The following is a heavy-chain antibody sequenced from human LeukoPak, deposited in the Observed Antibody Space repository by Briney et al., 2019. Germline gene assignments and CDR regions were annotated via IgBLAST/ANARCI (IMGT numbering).Heavy chain of an antibody. J-gene: IGHJ4*02. CDR1: GFTFSSYA. CDR3: AKDHGSSDWYYFDY. D-gene: IGHD6-13*01. V-gene: IGHV3-30*02. Sequence: PGGSPRLSCAASGFTFSSYAMHWVRQAPGKGLEWVAFIHYDGSNNYYADSVKGRFTISRDNSKNTLYLQMNTLRADDTAVYYCAKDHGSSDWYYFDYWGQGTLVTVSS. CDR2: IHYDGSNN.